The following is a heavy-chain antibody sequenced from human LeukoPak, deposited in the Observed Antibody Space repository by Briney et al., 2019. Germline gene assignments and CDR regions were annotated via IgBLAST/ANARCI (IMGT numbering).Heavy chain of an antibody. V-gene: IGHV3-30*02. CDR2: IQYDGSRK. J-gene: IGHJ4*02. CDR3: ARDPPYYDYVWGSYGSRYYFDY. CDR1: GFTFSTSD. Sequence: GGSLRLSCATSGFTFSTSDMHWVRQAPGKGLEWVSFIQYDGSRKNYVDSVKGRFTISRDNAKNSLYLQMNSLRAEDTAVYYCARDPPYYDYVWGSYGSRYYFDYWGQGTLVTVSS. D-gene: IGHD3-16*01.